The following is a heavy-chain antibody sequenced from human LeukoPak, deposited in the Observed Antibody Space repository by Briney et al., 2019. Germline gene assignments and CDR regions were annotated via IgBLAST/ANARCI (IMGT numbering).Heavy chain of an antibody. D-gene: IGHD3-10*01. CDR1: GGSISSYY. V-gene: IGHV4-59*12. Sequence: PSETLSLTCTVSGGSISSYYWSWIRQPPGKVLEWIGSIYYSGSTYYNPSLKSRVTISVDTSKNQFSLKLSSVTAADTAVYYCARGSGENWFDPWGQGTLVTVSS. J-gene: IGHJ5*02. CDR2: IYYSGST. CDR3: ARGSGENWFDP.